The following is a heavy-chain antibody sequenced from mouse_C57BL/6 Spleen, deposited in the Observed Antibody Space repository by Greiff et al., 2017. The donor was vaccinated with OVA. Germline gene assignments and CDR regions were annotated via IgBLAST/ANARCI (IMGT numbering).Heavy chain of an antibody. V-gene: IGHV1-26*01. CDR3: ARRVTTVVEGNYYAMDY. J-gene: IGHJ4*01. Sequence: VQLQQSGPELVKPGASVKISCKASGYTFTDYYMNWVKQSHGKSLEWIGDINPNNGGTSYNQKFKGKATLTVDKSSSTAYMELRSLTSEDSAVYYCARRVTTVVEGNYYAMDYWGQGTSVTVSS. CDR2: INPNNGGT. CDR1: GYTFTDYY. D-gene: IGHD1-1*01.